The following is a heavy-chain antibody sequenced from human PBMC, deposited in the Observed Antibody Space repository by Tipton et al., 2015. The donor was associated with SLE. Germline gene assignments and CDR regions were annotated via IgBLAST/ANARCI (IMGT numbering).Heavy chain of an antibody. J-gene: IGHJ4*02. CDR1: GFTFSIYW. CDR3: ARYYYYDSSGHYYNDN. V-gene: IGHV3-7*01. Sequence: GSLRLSCTDSGFTFSIYWMSWVRQAPGKGLEWVANIDQDGSEKFYVDSVKGRFTISRDNAKNSLYLQMNSLRAEDTAVYYCARYYYYDSSGHYYNDNWGQGTLVTVSS. CDR2: IDQDGSEK. D-gene: IGHD3-22*01.